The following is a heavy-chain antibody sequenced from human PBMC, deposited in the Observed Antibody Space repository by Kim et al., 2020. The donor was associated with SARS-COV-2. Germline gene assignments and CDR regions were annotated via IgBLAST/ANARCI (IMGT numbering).Heavy chain of an antibody. D-gene: IGHD2-2*02. CDR3: TSYMSEENFDY. CDR1: GFRFSSYG. J-gene: IGHJ4*02. V-gene: IGHV3-30*03. CDR2: ISSNGSKK. Sequence: GGSLRLSCAASGFRFSSYGMHWVRQAPGKGLEWVAAISSNGSKKVYTDSVKGRFTISRDNSKNTLYVQMNSLRGEDTAVYYCTSYMSEENFDYWGQGTLVTVSS.